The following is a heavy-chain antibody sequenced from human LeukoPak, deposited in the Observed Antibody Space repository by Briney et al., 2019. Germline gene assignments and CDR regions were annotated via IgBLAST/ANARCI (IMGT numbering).Heavy chain of an antibody. J-gene: IGHJ4*02. D-gene: IGHD2-15*01. V-gene: IGHV3-30*18. CDR1: GFTIGNHG. Sequence: PGTSLRLSCVVSGFTIGNHGMHWVRQAPGKGLEWVAMISHDGGSEHYGDSVKGRLTISRDNSKNTLFLQMNSLRAEDTAVYYCAKGVDYCSGGSCPADYWGPGTLVTVSS. CDR2: ISHDGGSE. CDR3: AKGVDYCSGGSCPADY.